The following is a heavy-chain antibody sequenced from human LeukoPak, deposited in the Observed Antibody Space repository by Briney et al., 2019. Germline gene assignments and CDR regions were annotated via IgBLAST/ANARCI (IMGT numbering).Heavy chain of an antibody. V-gene: IGHV1-18*01. J-gene: IGHJ5*02. D-gene: IGHD6-13*01. CDR3: ARRYSSSWLEFWFDP. CDR1: GYTFTSYG. Sequence: ASVKVSCKASGYTFTSYGISWVRQAPGQGLEWMGWISAYNGNTNYAQKLQGRVTMTTDTSTSTAYMELRSLRSDDTAVYYCARRYSSSWLEFWFDPWGQGTLVTVSS. CDR2: ISAYNGNT.